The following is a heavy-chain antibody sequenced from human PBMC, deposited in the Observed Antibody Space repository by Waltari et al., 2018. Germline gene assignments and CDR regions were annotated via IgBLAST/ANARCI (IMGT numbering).Heavy chain of an antibody. CDR3: ARDPDYTRNFDY. D-gene: IGHD3-3*01. J-gene: IGHJ4*02. Sequence: QVQLVQSGAEVKKPGASVKVSCKASGYTFTGYYMHWVRQAPGQGLEWMGRINPNSGGINYAQKFQGRVTMTRDTSISTAYMELSRLRSDDTAVYYCARDPDYTRNFDYWGQGTLVTVSS. CDR2: INPNSGGI. CDR1: GYTFTGYY. V-gene: IGHV1-2*06.